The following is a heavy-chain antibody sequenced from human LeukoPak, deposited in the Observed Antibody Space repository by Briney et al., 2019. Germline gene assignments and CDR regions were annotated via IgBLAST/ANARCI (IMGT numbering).Heavy chain of an antibody. CDR1: GYTLTELS. Sequence: ASVEVSCKVSGYTLTELSMHWVRQAPGKGLEWMGGFDPEDGETIYAQKFQGRVTMTEDTSTDTAYMELSSLRSEDTAVYYCATLNVLRYFDTTDYWGQGTLVTVSS. V-gene: IGHV1-24*01. CDR2: FDPEDGET. J-gene: IGHJ4*02. D-gene: IGHD3-9*01. CDR3: ATLNVLRYFDTTDY.